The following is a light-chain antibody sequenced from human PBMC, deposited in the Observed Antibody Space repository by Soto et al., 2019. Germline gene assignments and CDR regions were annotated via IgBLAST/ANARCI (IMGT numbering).Light chain of an antibody. V-gene: IGLV1-51*01. CDR1: SSNIGGNS. Sequence: QSVLTQPPSVSAAPEQKVTISCSGSSSNIGGNSVSWYQQLPGTAPKLLIYDDNKRPSGIPDRFSGSKSGTSATLGITGFQTGDEADYYCGSWDSSPSAYVFGTGTKVTVL. CDR2: DDN. J-gene: IGLJ1*01. CDR3: GSWDSSPSAYV.